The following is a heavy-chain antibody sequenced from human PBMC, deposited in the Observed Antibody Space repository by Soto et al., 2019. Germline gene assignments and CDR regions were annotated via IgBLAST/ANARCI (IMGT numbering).Heavy chain of an antibody. CDR3: ARDIAILTWYLIGPY. V-gene: IGHV3-30-3*01. J-gene: IGHJ4*02. D-gene: IGHD3-9*01. Sequence: QVQLVESGGGVVQPGRSLRLSCAASGFTFSSYAMHWVRQAPGKGLEWLAVISYDGSNKYYADSVKGRFTISRDNSTNTPYLQMNSLRAEDTAVYYCARDIAILTWYLIGPYWGQGTLVTVSS. CDR1: GFTFSSYA. CDR2: ISYDGSNK.